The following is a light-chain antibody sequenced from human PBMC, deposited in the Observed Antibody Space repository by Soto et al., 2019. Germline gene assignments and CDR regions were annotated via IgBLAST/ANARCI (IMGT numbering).Light chain of an antibody. V-gene: IGLV9-49*03. CDR1: SGYSNYE. Sequence: QPVLTQPPSASASLGASVTLTCTLSSGYSNYEVDWYQQRPGKGPRFVMRVGTGEIVGSKGDGIPDRFSVLGSGLNRYLNIKNIQEDDESDFHCGADHASGSTFDVVFGGGTKLTVL. J-gene: IGLJ2*01. CDR2: VGTGEIVG. CDR3: GADHASGSTFDVV.